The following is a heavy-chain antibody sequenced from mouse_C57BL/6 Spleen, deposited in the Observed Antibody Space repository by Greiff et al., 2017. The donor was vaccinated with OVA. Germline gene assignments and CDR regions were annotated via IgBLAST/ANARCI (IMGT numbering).Heavy chain of an antibody. V-gene: IGHV1-26*01. CDR3: ARRAYDYDDAYFDY. CDR2: INPNNGGT. D-gene: IGHD2-4*01. Sequence: EVQLQQSGPELVKPGASVKISCKASGYTFTDYYMNWVKQSHGKSLEWIGDINPNNGGTSYNQKFKGKATLTVDKSSSTAYMELRSLTSEDSAVYYCARRAYDYDDAYFDYWGQGTTLTVSS. J-gene: IGHJ2*01. CDR1: GYTFTDYY.